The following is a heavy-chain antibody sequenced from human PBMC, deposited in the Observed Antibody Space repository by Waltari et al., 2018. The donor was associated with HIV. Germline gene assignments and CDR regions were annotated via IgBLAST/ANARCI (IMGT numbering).Heavy chain of an antibody. D-gene: IGHD7-27*01. J-gene: IGHJ6*02. Sequence: QVQVVVSGGGVGHHGRCLRLAYAAAGCPLRRCAMPWVLQAPGNGLEWVAVICYDGSNKLYTDSMKGRFTISRENYKNTLHLQMNSLRAEDTAVYYCARGIPQASWGHYYYGMDVWGQGTTVTVS. V-gene: IGHV3-33*01. CDR1: GCPLRRCA. CDR2: ICYDGSNK. CDR3: ARGIPQASWGHYYYGMDV.